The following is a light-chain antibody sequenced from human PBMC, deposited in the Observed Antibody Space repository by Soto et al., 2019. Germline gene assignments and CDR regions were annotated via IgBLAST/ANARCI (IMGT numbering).Light chain of an antibody. CDR1: QSVRRER. CDR2: DAS. V-gene: IGKV3-20*01. CDR3: QQYNSYSLT. Sequence: IVLTQSPYTLSLSPGERATLSCRASQSVRRERLAWYQQKRGQAPTLLIFDASSRASGTPERFSGSGSGADFTLTISSLQPDDFETYYCQQYNSYSLTFGQGTKVDIK. J-gene: IGKJ1*01.